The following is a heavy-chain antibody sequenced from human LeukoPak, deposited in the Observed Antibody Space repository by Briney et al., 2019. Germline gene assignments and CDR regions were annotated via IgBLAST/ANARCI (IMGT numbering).Heavy chain of an antibody. CDR2: ISWNSGSI. Sequence: GRSLRLSCAASGFTFDDYALHWVRQAPGKGLEWASGISWNSGSIGYADSVKGRFTISRDNAKNSLYLQMNSLRAEDTALYYCAKGGYSYGYFDYWGQGTLVTVSS. CDR3: AKGGYSYGYFDY. V-gene: IGHV3-9*01. J-gene: IGHJ4*02. CDR1: GFTFDDYA. D-gene: IGHD5-18*01.